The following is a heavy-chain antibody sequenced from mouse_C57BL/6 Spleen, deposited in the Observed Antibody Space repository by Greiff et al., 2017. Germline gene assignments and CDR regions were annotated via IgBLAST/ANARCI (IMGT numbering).Heavy chain of an antibody. CDR2: INPSTGGT. D-gene: IGHD1-1*01. V-gene: IGHV1-42*01. CDR3: ARGTTGDY. Sequence: EVQLHQSGPELVKPGASVKISCKASGYSFTGYYMNWVKQSPEKSLEWIGEINPSTGGTTYNQKFKAKATLTVDKSSSTAYMQLKSLTSEDSAVYYCARGTTGDYWGQGTTLTVSS. CDR1: GYSFTGYY. J-gene: IGHJ2*01.